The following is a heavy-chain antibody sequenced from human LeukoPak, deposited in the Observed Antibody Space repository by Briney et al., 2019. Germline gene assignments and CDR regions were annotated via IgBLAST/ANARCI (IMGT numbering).Heavy chain of an antibody. V-gene: IGHV3-23*01. J-gene: IGHJ4*02. CDR3: ANEIRPNDY. CDR2: ISISGSKT. D-gene: IGHD4-17*01. CDR1: EFDFSSHA. Sequence: GGSLRLSCTASEFDFSSHAMTWVRQAPGKGLEWVSAISISGSKTYYADSVKGRFTISRDNSKNTLYLQMNSLRAEDTAVYYCANEIRPNDYWGQGTQVTVSS.